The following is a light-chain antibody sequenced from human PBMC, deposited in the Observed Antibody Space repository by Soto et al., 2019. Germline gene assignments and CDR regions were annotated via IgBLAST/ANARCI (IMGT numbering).Light chain of an antibody. CDR3: QQYNNWPPWT. CDR1: QSVGTD. Sequence: EIVMTQSPATLSVSPGERATLSCRASQSVGTDLAWYQQKPGQGPRLLIYGASTRFSGVPARFSGSGSGTDFTLTIDSLQSEDFAIYYCQQYNNWPPWTFGQGTKVEIK. J-gene: IGKJ1*01. V-gene: IGKV3-15*01. CDR2: GAS.